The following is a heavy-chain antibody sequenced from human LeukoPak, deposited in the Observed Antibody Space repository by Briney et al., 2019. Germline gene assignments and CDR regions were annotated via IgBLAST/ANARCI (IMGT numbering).Heavy chain of an antibody. CDR3: ARGSGSGDWLIEF. Sequence: GGSLRLSWAASGFTFSDYSMNWVRQAPGKGLGWVSYISGSSDTIYYADSVKGRFTISRDTAKNSLYLQMDSLRDDDTAVYYCARGSGSGDWLIEFWGQGTLVTVSS. D-gene: IGHD3-9*01. V-gene: IGHV3-48*02. CDR2: ISGSSDTI. J-gene: IGHJ4*02. CDR1: GFTFSDYS.